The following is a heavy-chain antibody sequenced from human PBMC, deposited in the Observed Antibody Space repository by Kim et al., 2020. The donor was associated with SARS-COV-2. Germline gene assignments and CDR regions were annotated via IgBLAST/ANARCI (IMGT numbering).Heavy chain of an antibody. J-gene: IGHJ6*02. Sequence: GGSLRLSCAASGFTFSNAWMSWVRQAPGKGLEWVGRIKSKTDGGTTDYAAPVKGRFTISRDDSKNTLYLQMNSLKTEDTAVYYCTTDPAAMEGYYYGMDVWGQGTTVTVSS. CDR2: IKSKTDGGTT. V-gene: IGHV3-15*01. CDR1: GFTFSNAW. D-gene: IGHD5-18*01. CDR3: TTDPAAMEGYYYGMDV.